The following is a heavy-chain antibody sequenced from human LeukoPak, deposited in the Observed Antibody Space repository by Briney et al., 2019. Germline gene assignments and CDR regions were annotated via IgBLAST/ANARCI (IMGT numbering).Heavy chain of an antibody. V-gene: IGHV3-30*03. J-gene: IGHJ5*01. Sequence: QTGGSLRLSCAASGFTFSTYAVHWVRQAPGKGLEWVAVISSGGSDKYHAGSVKGRFTISRDDPDNSLYLQMNSLSAEDTAIYYCARDLPNWGLDSWGQGTLVTVSS. CDR2: ISSGGSDK. CDR1: GFTFSTYA. D-gene: IGHD7-27*01. CDR3: ARDLPNWGLDS.